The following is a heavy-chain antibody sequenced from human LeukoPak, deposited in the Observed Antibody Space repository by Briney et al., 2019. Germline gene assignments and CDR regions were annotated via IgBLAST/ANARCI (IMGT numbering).Heavy chain of an antibody. CDR3: AKALVEWPHY. CDR1: GFTVSSNY. CDR2: IYSGGST. V-gene: IGHV3-53*01. Sequence: GGSLRLSCAASGFTVSSNYMSWVRQAPGKGLEWVSVIYSGGSTYYADSVKGRFTISRDNAKNSLYLQMNSLRAEDTAVYYCAKALVEWPHYWGQGTLVTVSS. D-gene: IGHD3-3*01. J-gene: IGHJ4*02.